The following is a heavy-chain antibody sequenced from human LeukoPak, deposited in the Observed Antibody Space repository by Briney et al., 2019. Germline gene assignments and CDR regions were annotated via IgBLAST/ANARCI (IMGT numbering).Heavy chain of an antibody. J-gene: IGHJ4*02. D-gene: IGHD3-22*01. V-gene: IGHV4-31*03. CDR2: IYYSGST. CDR1: GGSISSGGYY. CDR3: AGGGDYYDSSGYYSGSPRSRNLFDY. Sequence: PSETLSLTCTVSGGSISSGGYYWSWIRQHPGKGLEWIGYIYYSGSTYYNPSLKSRVTISVDTSKNQFSLKLSSVTAADTAVYYCAGGGDYYDSSGYYSGSPRSRNLFDYWGQGTLVTVSS.